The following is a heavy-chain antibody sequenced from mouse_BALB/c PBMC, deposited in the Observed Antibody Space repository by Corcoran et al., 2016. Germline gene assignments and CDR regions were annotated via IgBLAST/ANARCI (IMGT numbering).Heavy chain of an antibody. CDR3: ARGTVWRYYAMDY. CDR1: GFNIKDTY. D-gene: IGHD1-1*01. V-gene: IGHV14-3*02. J-gene: IGHJ4*01. Sequence: EVQLQQSGAELVNPGASVQLSCTASGFNIKDTYMHWVMQRPEEGLEWIGRIDPANGNTKYDPKFQGQATITADTSSNTAYLQLSSLTSEDTAVYYCARGTVWRYYAMDYWGQGTSFTVSA. CDR2: IDPANGNT.